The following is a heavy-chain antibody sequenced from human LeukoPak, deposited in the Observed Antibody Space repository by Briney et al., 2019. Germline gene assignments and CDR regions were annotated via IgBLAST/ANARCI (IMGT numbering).Heavy chain of an antibody. D-gene: IGHD6-13*01. Sequence: PSETLSLTCAVSGGSISSSSYYWGWIRQPPGMGLEWLGSIYYTGSTYYNPSLKSRVTISFDTSKNQFSLKLSSVTAADTAVYYCARGLRLSSSWTGRPLRYWGQGTLVTVSS. CDR1: GGSISSSSYY. CDR2: IYYTGST. J-gene: IGHJ4*02. V-gene: IGHV4-39*07. CDR3: ARGLRLSSSWTGRPLRY.